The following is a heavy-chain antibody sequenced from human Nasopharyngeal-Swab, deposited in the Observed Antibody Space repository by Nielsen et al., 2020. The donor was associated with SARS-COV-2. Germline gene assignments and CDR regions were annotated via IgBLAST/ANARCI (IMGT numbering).Heavy chain of an antibody. CDR3: ATYSSGWYEGDFDY. J-gene: IGHJ4*02. D-gene: IGHD6-19*01. CDR2: ISYSGRT. V-gene: IGHV4-39*01. CDR1: GGSISSNNYY. Sequence: SETLSLTCTVSGGSISSNNYYWGWIRQPPGKGLEWIGNISYSGRTYYNPSLKSRITISEDTSKNQFSLKLSSVTAADTAVYYCATYSSGWYEGDFDYWGQGTLVTVSS.